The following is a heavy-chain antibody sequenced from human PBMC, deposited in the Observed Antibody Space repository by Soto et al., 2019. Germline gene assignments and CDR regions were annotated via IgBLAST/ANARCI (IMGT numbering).Heavy chain of an antibody. V-gene: IGHV4-39*01. CDR2: IYYSGST. CDR3: TNSNWFDP. Sequence: QLQLQESGPGLVKPSETLSLTCTVSGGSISSSTYFWGWIRQPPGKGLEWIGNIYYSGSTYYNPSLKSLVSISVDTTKAQFSLKLTSVTAADTAVYYCTNSNWFDPWGQGTGVPVSS. J-gene: IGHJ5*02. D-gene: IGHD3-10*01. CDR1: GGSISSSTYF.